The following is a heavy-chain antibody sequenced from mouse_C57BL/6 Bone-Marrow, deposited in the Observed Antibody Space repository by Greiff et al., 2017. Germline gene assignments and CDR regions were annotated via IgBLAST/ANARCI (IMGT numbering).Heavy chain of an antibody. V-gene: IGHV6-6*01. Sequence: EVHLVESGGGLVQPGGSMTLSCAASGFTFSDAWMDWVRQSPEKGLEWVAEIRNKANNHATYYAESVKGRFTISRDDSKSSVYLQMNSLRAEDTGIYYCTNSNWDWYFDVWGTGTTVTVSS. CDR2: IRNKANNHAT. CDR1: GFTFSDAW. CDR3: TNSNWDWYFDV. D-gene: IGHD4-1*01. J-gene: IGHJ1*03.